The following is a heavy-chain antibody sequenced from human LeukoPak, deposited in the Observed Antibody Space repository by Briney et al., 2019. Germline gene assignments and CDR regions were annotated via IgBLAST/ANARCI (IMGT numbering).Heavy chain of an antibody. V-gene: IGHV3-30*04. Sequence: GRSLRLSCAASGFTFSSYAMHWVRQAPGKGLEWVAVISYDGSNKYYADSVKGRFTISRDNSKNTLYLQMNSLRAEDTAVYYCARENLSLENYYYYGMDVWGQGTTVTVSS. CDR2: ISYDGSNK. CDR3: ARENLSLENYYYYGMDV. CDR1: GFTFSSYA. J-gene: IGHJ6*02.